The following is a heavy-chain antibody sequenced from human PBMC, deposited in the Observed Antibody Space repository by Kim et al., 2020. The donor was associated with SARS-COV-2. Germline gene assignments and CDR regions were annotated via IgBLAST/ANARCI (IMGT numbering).Heavy chain of an antibody. CDR1: GGSISSSSYY. J-gene: IGHJ4*02. V-gene: IGHV4-39*07. D-gene: IGHD1-26*01. CDR2: IYYSGST. CDR3: ARASTAQWELLDY. Sequence: SETLSLTCTVSGGSISSSSYYWGWIRQPPGKGLEWIGSIYYSGSTYYNPSLKSRVTISVDTSKNQFSLKLSSMTAADTAVYYCARASTAQWELLDYWGQGTLVTVSS.